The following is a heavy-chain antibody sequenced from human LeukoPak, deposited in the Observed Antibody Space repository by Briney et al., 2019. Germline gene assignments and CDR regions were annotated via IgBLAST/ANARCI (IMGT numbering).Heavy chain of an antibody. CDR3: VKDLSYESSGSGFDH. Sequence: PGGSLRLSCAASGFTFEDYTMHWVRQAPGKTLEWVSLISWDGTTYYTDSVTGRSTISRDNSKNSLYLKMDTLRSEDTAFYYCVKDLSYESSGSGFDHWGQGTLVTVSS. CDR2: ISWDGTT. D-gene: IGHD3-22*01. CDR1: GFTFEDYT. J-gene: IGHJ4*02. V-gene: IGHV3-43*01.